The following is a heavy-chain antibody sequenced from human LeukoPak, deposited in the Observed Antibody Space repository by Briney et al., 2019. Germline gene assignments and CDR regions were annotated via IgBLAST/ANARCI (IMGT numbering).Heavy chain of an antibody. CDR2: IYSSGST. V-gene: IGHV4-59*08. CDR1: GGSISGDY. Sequence: SGTLSLTCTVSGGSISGDYWSWIRQSPAKGLEWIGYIYSSGSTNYNPSLKSRVTMSVDTSTNQFSLKLISVTAADTAVYYCARHTPGKVVNVYYLNGMDVWGQGTTVTVSS. D-gene: IGHD4-23*01. CDR3: ARHTPGKVVNVYYLNGMDV. J-gene: IGHJ6*02.